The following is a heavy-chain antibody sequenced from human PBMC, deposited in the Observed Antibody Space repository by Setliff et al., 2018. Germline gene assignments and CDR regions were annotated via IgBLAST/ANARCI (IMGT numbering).Heavy chain of an antibody. Sequence: ASVKVSCKASGYTFTGYYMHWVRQAPGQGLEWMGRINPSGGYTIYAQKFQGSVTMTRDTSTSTVYLELSSLRSEDTAVYYCARGLIVLPGPSGDMGYFDYWGQGTLVTVSS. CDR1: GYTFTGYY. J-gene: IGHJ4*02. D-gene: IGHD2-8*01. V-gene: IGHV1-46*01. CDR2: INPSGGYT. CDR3: ARGLIVLPGPSGDMGYFDY.